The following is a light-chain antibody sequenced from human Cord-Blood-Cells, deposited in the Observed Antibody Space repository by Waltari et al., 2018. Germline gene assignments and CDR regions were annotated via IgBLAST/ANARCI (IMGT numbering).Light chain of an antibody. V-gene: IGKV1-5*03. J-gene: IGKJ2*03. CDR1: QSISSW. CDR2: KAS. Sequence: DIQMTQSPSTPSASVGDRVTITCRASQSISSWLDWYQQKPGKAPKILIYKASSLESGVPSRFSGSGSGTELTLTISRLQPDDLATYYCQQYNSYPYSFGQGSKLEIK. CDR3: QQYNSYPYS.